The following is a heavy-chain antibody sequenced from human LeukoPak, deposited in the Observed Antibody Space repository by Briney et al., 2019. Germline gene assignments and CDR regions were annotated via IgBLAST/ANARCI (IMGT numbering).Heavy chain of an antibody. Sequence: GKSLRLSCAASGFTFSGYPIHWARQAPGKGLEWVAVISYDGSNKYYADSVKGRFTISRDNSKSTLFLQMNSLRAEDTAVYYCAKSSYYDSSGYYREYYFDYWGQGTLVTVSS. CDR3: AKSSYYDSSGYYREYYFDY. J-gene: IGHJ4*02. D-gene: IGHD3-22*01. CDR2: ISYDGSNK. V-gene: IGHV3-30-3*02. CDR1: GFTFSGYP.